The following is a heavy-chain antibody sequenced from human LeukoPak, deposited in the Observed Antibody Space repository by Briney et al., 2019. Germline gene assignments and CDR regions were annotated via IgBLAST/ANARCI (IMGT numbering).Heavy chain of an antibody. CDR3: ARGELVPPYGMDV. D-gene: IGHD3-10*01. CDR2: VYYSGST. V-gene: IGHV4-39*01. J-gene: IGHJ6*02. CDR1: GGSISTISDY. Sequence: SETLSLTCAVSGGSISTISDYWDWIRQPPGKGLEWIGSVYYSGSTYYNPSLKSRIIISVDTSKNQFSLKLSSVTAADTAVYYCARGELVPPYGMDVWGQGTTVTVSS.